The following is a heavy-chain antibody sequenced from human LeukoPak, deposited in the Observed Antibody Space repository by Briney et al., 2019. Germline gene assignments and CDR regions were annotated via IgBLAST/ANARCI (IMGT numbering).Heavy chain of an antibody. CDR2: ISPGGSDT. D-gene: IGHD3-10*01. CDR3: AKRGGYETMAAFDY. CDR1: GFSFSDYY. Sequence: GGSLRLSCAASGFSFSDYYMTWIRQAPGKGLEWVSAISPGGSDTYYADSVRGRLTISRDNSKKTLYLQMSSLRAEDSALYYCAKRGGYETMAAFDYWGQGTLVTVSS. J-gene: IGHJ4*02. V-gene: IGHV3-23*01.